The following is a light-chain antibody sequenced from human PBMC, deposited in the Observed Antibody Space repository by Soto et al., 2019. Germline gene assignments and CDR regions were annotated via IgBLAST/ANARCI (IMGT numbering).Light chain of an antibody. CDR3: QQYGSAPGLT. CDR2: GAS. V-gene: IGKV3-20*01. J-gene: IGKJ3*01. Sequence: EIVLTQSPGTLSLSPGERATLSCRASQSVSSSYLAWYQQKPGQAPRLLIYGASSRATGIPDRFSGSGSGTDFTLTIICLVPEDFAVYYCQQYGSAPGLTFGPGTKVDIK. CDR1: QSVSSSY.